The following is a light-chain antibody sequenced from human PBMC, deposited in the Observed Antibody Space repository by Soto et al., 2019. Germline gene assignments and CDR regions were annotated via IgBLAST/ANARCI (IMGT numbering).Light chain of an antibody. Sequence: DIPMTQSPSSLSASVGDRVTITCRASQSISTHLNWYQQKPGKAPKVLIYAASNFQSGVPSRFSGSGSGTDFTLTISSLQPEDFATYYCQQSYNTPLTFGGGTKVEIK. CDR3: QQSYNTPLT. CDR1: QSISTH. J-gene: IGKJ4*01. CDR2: AAS. V-gene: IGKV1-39*01.